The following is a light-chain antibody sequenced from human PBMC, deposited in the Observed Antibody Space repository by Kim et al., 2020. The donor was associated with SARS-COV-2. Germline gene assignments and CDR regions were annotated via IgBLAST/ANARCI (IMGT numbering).Light chain of an antibody. Sequence: DIQMTQSPSSLSASVGDRVTITCRASQTISTYLNWYQQRPGKAPKLLIYAASSLQSEVPSRFSGSGSGTDFTLTISSLQPEDFATYYCQQSYSIPQTFGQGTKVDIK. CDR2: AAS. CDR1: QTISTY. J-gene: IGKJ1*01. V-gene: IGKV1-39*01. CDR3: QQSYSIPQT.